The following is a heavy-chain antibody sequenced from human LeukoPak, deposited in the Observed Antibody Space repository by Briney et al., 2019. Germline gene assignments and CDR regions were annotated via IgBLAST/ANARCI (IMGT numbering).Heavy chain of an antibody. D-gene: IGHD3-9*01. Sequence: ASVKVSCKASGYTFTSYGISWVRQAPGQGLEWMGWISAYNGNTNYAQKLQGRVTMTTDTSTSTAYMELRSLRSDDTAVYYCARDGLVYDILTGYSEDDAFDIWGQGTMVTVSS. J-gene: IGHJ3*02. V-gene: IGHV1-18*01. CDR3: ARDGLVYDILTGYSEDDAFDI. CDR2: ISAYNGNT. CDR1: GYTFTSYG.